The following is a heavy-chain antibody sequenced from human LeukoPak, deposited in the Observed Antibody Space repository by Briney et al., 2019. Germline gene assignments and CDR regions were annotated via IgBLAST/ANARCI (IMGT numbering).Heavy chain of an antibody. CDR1: GGTFSSYA. CDR2: IIPIFGTA. V-gene: IGHV1-69*13. D-gene: IGHD3-22*01. J-gene: IGHJ4*02. Sequence: ASVNVSCKASGGTFSSYAISWVRQAPGQGLEWMGGIIPIFGTANYAQKFQGRVTITADESTSTAYMELSSLRSEDTAVYYCARWYYYDSSGYYLFDYWGQGTLVTVSS. CDR3: ARWYYYDSSGYYLFDY.